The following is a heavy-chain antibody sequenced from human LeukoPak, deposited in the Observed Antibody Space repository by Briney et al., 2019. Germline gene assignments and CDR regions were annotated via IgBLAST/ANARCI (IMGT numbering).Heavy chain of an antibody. J-gene: IGHJ3*02. CDR1: GFTFSSYW. CDR2: ISTSSSYI. CDR3: ARDRYYYDSSGYYDAFDI. D-gene: IGHD3-22*01. Sequence: GGSLRLSCAASGFTFSSYWMSWVRQAPGKGLEWVSFISTSSSYIYYADSVKGRFIISRDNAKNSLYLQMNSLRAEDTAVYYCARDRYYYDSSGYYDAFDIWGQGTMVTVSS. V-gene: IGHV3-21*01.